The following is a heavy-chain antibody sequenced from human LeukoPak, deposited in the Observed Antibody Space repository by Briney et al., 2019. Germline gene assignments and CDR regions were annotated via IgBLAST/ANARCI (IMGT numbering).Heavy chain of an antibody. D-gene: IGHD1-1*01. J-gene: IGHJ4*01. Sequence: PGRSLRLTCATSGFTFHEYATQWVRQPPGKGLEWLSGISWNSGRIDYADSVKGRFTISRDNAEKSLYLQMDTLTPDDTAFYFCVKGGRRAFYYNSATYYFDSWGHGTLVTVSS. CDR1: GFTFHEYA. CDR3: VKGGRRAFYYNSATYYFDS. CDR2: ISWNSGRI. V-gene: IGHV3-9*01.